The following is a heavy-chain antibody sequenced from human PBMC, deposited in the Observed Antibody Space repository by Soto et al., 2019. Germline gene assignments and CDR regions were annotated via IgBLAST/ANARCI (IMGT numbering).Heavy chain of an antibody. CDR1: GFTFSSYS. V-gene: IGHV3-48*01. CDR3: ARDRKDGISYFDS. Sequence: EVQVVESGGGLAQPGESLTLSCRASGFTFSSYSMNWVRQAPGRGLEWVSFIGGTGTTKYYADSVKGRFTISRDNVGNSLYLQMSSLRAEDTAVYYCARDRKDGISYFDSWGQGALVTVSS. D-gene: IGHD2-8*01. J-gene: IGHJ4*02. CDR2: IGGTGTTK.